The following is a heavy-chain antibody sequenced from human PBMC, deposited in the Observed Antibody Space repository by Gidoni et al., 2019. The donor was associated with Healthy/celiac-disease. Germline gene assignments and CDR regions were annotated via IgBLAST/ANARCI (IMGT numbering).Heavy chain of an antibody. Sequence: QVQLQESGPGLVKHSQTLSLTCTVSGGPISSGGYYWSWIRQHPGKGLEWIGYIYYSGSTYYNPSLKSRVTISVDTSKNQFSLKLSSVTAADTAVYYCARGSGIHPYDYWGQGTLVTVSS. CDR2: IYYSGST. J-gene: IGHJ4*02. V-gene: IGHV4-31*03. CDR1: GGPISSGGYY. CDR3: ARGSGIHPYDY. D-gene: IGHD2-21*01.